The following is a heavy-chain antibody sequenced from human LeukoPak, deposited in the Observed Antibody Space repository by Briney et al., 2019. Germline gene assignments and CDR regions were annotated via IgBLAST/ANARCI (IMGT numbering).Heavy chain of an antibody. J-gene: IGHJ5*02. V-gene: IGHV1-18*01. Sequence: ASVKVSCKASGYTFTSYGISWVRQAPGQGLERMGWISAYNGNTNYAQKLQGRVTMTTDTSTSTAYMELRSLRSDDTAVYYCARVYSSSWYINVDPWGQGTLVTVSS. D-gene: IGHD6-13*01. CDR1: GYTFTSYG. CDR3: ARVYSSSWYINVDP. CDR2: ISAYNGNT.